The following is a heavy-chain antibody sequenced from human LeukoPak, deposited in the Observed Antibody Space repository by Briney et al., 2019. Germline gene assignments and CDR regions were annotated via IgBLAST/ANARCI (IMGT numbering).Heavy chain of an antibody. Sequence: VASVKVSCKASGYTSTSNYIHWVRQAPGQGLEWMGMIYPRDGSTSYAQKFQGRVTMTRDTSTSTVYMELSSLRSEDTAVYYCARGRNFDYWGQGTLVTVSS. CDR2: IYPRDGST. V-gene: IGHV1-46*01. CDR3: ARGRNFDY. CDR1: GYTSTSNY. J-gene: IGHJ4*02.